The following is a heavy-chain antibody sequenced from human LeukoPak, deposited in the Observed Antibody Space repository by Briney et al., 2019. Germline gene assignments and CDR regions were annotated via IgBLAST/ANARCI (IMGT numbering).Heavy chain of an antibody. CDR1: VYTFTRYY. CDR2: INLSGGST. D-gene: IGHD3-22*01. V-gene: IGHV1-46*01. Sequence: VKDSFMASVYTFTRYYRHSVRQAPGQGGEWMGIINLSGGSTSYAQKSKGRVTTTRATYIRTAYMELSRLRSDDTAVDYCARPTYDSSDYEYFQHWGQGTLVTVSS. J-gene: IGHJ1*01. CDR3: ARPTYDSSDYEYFQH.